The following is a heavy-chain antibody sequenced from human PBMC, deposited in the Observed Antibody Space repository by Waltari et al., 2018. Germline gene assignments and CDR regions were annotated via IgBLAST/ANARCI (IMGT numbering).Heavy chain of an antibody. CDR3: ARDVLERHSCFDY. D-gene: IGHD1-1*01. CDR1: GFNFGSPW. Sequence: EVQLVESGGGLVQPGGSLRLSCAASGFNFGSPWMVWVRQAPGKGLEWVAKIKEDGSQKYFGDSVKGRFTISRDNAKNSLYLQMDSLRAEDTGVYYCARDVLERHSCFDYWGQGTLVSVAS. CDR2: IKEDGSQK. V-gene: IGHV3-7*04. J-gene: IGHJ4*02.